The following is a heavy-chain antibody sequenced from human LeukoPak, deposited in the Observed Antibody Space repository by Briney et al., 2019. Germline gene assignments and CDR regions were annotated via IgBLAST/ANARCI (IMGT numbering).Heavy chain of an antibody. CDR3: AKDIVAARPSYYYGMDV. V-gene: IGHV3-23*01. CDR1: GFTFSSYA. J-gene: IGHJ6*02. D-gene: IGHD6-6*01. CDR2: ISGSGGST. Sequence: GRSLRLSCAASGFTFSSYAMSWVSQAPGKGLEWDSAISGSGGSTYYADSVKGRFTISRDNSKNTLYLQMNSLRAEDTAVYYCAKDIVAARPSYYYGMDVWGQGTTVTVSS.